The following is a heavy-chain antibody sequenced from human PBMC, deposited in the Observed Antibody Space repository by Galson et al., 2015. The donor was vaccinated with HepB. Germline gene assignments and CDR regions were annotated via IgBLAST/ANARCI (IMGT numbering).Heavy chain of an antibody. V-gene: IGHV1-24*01. Sequence: SVKVSCKVSGYTLTELSMHWVRQAPGKGLEWMGGFEPEDGETIYAQKFQGRVTMTEGTSTDTAYMELSSLRSEDTAVYYCATRFVIPPEYWFDPWGQGTLVTVSS. CDR1: GYTLTELS. D-gene: IGHD1-14*01. J-gene: IGHJ5*02. CDR2: FEPEDGET. CDR3: ATRFVIPPEYWFDP.